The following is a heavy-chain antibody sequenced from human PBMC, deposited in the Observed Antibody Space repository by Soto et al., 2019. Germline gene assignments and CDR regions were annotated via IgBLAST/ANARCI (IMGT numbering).Heavy chain of an antibody. CDR2: INYSGST. J-gene: IGHJ4*02. CDR1: GGSISSYY. Sequence: QVQLQESGPGLVKPSETLSLTCTVSGGSISSYYWTWIRQPPGKGLEWIGYINYSGSTNYNPSLKSRVTISVDTSKNQFSLKLSSVTAADTAVYYCAARAFGVVNPPSWGQGTLVTVSS. CDR3: AARAFGVVNPPS. V-gene: IGHV4-59*01. D-gene: IGHD3-3*01.